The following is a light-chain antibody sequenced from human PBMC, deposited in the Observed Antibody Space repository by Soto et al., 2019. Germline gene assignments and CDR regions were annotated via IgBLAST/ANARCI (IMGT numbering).Light chain of an antibody. CDR1: QDNSNY. V-gene: IGKV1-33*01. Sequence: DIQMTQSPSSLSASVGDRVTITCQASQDNSNYLNWYQQKPGKAPKLLIFDASTVETGVPTRFSGSGSGTDFTFTIHSLQPEDAATYYCQQYEDRPLTFGGGTKVGIK. CDR2: DAS. J-gene: IGKJ4*01. CDR3: QQYEDRPLT.